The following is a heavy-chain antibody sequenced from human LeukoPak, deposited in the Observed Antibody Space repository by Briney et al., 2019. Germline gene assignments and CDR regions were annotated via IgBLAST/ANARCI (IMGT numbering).Heavy chain of an antibody. CDR1: GFIFSDYC. D-gene: IGHD6-6*01. J-gene: IGHJ4*02. V-gene: IGHV3-11*01. Sequence: GGSLRLSCAASGFIFSDYCMSWIRQSPGKGLEWISYVSPNGTDIYSIDSVRGRFIISRDNAKNSLSLQMNSLGVEDTAVYYCASGSSSVGYWGQGTLVTVSS. CDR3: ASGSSSVGY. CDR2: VSPNGTDI.